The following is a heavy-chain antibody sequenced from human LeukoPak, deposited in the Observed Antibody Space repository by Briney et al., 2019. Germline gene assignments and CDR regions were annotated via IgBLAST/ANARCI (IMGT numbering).Heavy chain of an antibody. CDR1: GFTFGSYA. CDR2: ISGGGGST. V-gene: IGHV3-23*01. CDR3: AKVHYYDSSGYYYCYYGMDV. D-gene: IGHD3-22*01. Sequence: GGSLRLSCAASGFTFGSYAMNWVRQAPGKGLEWVSGISGGGGSTYYADSVKGRFTISRDNSKNTLYLQMNSLRAEDTAVYYCAKVHYYDSSGYYYCYYGMDVWGQGTTVTVSS. J-gene: IGHJ6*02.